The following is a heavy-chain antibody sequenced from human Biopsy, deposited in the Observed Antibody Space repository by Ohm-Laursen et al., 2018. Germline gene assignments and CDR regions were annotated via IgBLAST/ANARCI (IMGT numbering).Heavy chain of an antibody. D-gene: IGHD3-10*01. Sequence: ATVKISCKASGYTFTDYSLHWVRQAPGQGLEWIGWVNPNSGATNYAQKFQGRVTMTSDTSISTAYIELRRLISDDTAVYFCARDRMVTIITLVRADTFDIWGQGTLVSVSS. J-gene: IGHJ3*02. CDR1: GYTFTDYS. CDR2: VNPNSGAT. CDR3: ARDRMVTIITLVRADTFDI. V-gene: IGHV1-2*02.